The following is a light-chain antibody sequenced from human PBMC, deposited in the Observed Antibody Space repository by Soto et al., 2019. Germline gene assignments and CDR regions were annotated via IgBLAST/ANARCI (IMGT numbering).Light chain of an antibody. J-gene: IGKJ1*01. V-gene: IGKV3-20*01. Sequence: DIVLTQSPGTLSLSPGERATLSCRASQSVSSTYLAWYQQKPGQAPRLLIFAASNRATGIPDRFCGSGSGTDFTLTISSLEPEDFALYYCQHYGSSPPWTFGQVTMVEVK. CDR2: AAS. CDR1: QSVSSTY. CDR3: QHYGSSPPWT.